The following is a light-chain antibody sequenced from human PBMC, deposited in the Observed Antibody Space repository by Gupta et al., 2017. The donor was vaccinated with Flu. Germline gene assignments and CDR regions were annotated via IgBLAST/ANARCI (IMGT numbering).Light chain of an antibody. CDR2: GAS. V-gene: IGKV3-20*01. Sequence: VLPQSPDTLPLSPGESATLSCRASQSVSGTYVSWDRQKPGQAHRLLIYGASSGATGIPDRFSCSGCGTDIALTISSLEPEDVAVDVCQCYGASTRPFTFGQGTKLEIK. J-gene: IGKJ2*01. CDR3: QCYGASTRPFT. CDR1: QSVSGTY.